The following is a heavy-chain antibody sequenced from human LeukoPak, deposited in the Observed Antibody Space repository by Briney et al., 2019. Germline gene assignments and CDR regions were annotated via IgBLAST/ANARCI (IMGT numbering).Heavy chain of an antibody. D-gene: IGHD6-25*01. CDR2: IKSKTDGGTT. V-gene: IGHV3-15*01. CDR3: TTESIGEGAAAMIDTGFDY. J-gene: IGHJ4*02. Sequence: KPGRSLRLSCAASGFTFSNAWMSWVRKAPGKGLEWVGRIKSKTDGGTTDYAAPVKGRFTISRDDSKNTLYLQMNSLKTEDTAVYYCTTESIGEGAAAMIDTGFDYWGQGTLVTVSS. CDR1: GFTFSNAW.